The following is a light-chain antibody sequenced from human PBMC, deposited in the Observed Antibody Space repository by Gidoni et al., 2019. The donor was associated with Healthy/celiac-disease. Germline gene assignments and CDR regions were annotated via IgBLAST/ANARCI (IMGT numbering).Light chain of an antibody. CDR3: AAWDDSLNGYWV. J-gene: IGLJ3*02. V-gene: IGLV1-44*01. Sequence: QSVLTQPPSASGTPGQRVTISCSGSSSNIGSNPVNWYQQLPGTAPKLLIYSNNQRPSGVPDRFSGSKSGTSASLAISWLQSEDEADYYCAAWDDSLNGYWVFGGGTKLTVL. CDR2: SNN. CDR1: SSNIGSNP.